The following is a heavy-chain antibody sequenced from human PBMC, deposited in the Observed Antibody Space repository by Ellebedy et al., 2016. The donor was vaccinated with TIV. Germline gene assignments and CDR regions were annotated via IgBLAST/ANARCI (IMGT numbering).Heavy chain of an antibody. V-gene: IGHV1-18*01. CDR2: ISAYNGNT. D-gene: IGHD6-19*01. CDR3: ARGEWLVLFHYYYGMDV. CDR1: GYTFTSYG. Sequence: ASVKVSCXASGYTFTSYGISWVRQAPGQGLEWMGWISAYNGNTNYAQKLQGRVTMTRDTSTSTVYMELSSLRSEDTAVYYCARGEWLVLFHYYYGMDVWGQGTTVTVSS. J-gene: IGHJ6*02.